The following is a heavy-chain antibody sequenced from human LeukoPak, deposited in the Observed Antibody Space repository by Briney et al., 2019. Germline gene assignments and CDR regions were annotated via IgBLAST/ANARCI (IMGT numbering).Heavy chain of an antibody. CDR3: ATLPRRLMNVGY. CDR1: GFTVSSNY. CDR2: IYSGGST. D-gene: IGHD3-16*01. J-gene: IGHJ4*02. V-gene: IGHV3-66*01. Sequence: GGSLRLSCAASGFTVSSNYMSWVRQAPGKGLEWVSVIYSGGSTYYADSVKGRFTISRDNAKNSLYLQMNSLRGEDTAVYYCATLPRRLMNVGYWGQGTLVTVSS.